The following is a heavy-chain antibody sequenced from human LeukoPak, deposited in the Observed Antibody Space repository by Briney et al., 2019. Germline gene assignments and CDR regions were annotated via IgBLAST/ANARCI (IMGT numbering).Heavy chain of an antibody. CDR1: GGSFSGYY. D-gene: IGHD3-10*01. V-gene: IGHV4-34*01. CDR3: ARATLRGYYYGSGSYETMYYFDY. J-gene: IGHJ4*02. Sequence: SETLSLTCAVYGGSFSGYYWSWIRQPPGKGLEWIGEINHSGSTNYNPSPKSRVTISVDTSKNQFSLKLSSVTAADTAVYYCARATLRGYYYGSGSYETMYYFDYWGQGTLVTVSS. CDR2: INHSGST.